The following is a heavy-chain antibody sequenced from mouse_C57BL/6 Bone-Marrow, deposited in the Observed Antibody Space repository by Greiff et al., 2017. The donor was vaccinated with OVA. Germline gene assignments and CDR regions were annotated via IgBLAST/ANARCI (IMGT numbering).Heavy chain of an antibody. CDR3: ARDHYYGNDFDV. J-gene: IGHJ1*03. D-gene: IGHD1-1*01. CDR1: GFTFSDYY. CDR2: INYDGSST. Sequence: EVNLVESEGGLVQPGSSMKLSCTASGFTFSDYYMAWVRQVPEKGLEWVANINYDGSSTYYLDSLKSRFIISRDNAKNILYLQMSSLKSEDTATYYCARDHYYGNDFDVWGTGTTVTVSS. V-gene: IGHV5-16*01.